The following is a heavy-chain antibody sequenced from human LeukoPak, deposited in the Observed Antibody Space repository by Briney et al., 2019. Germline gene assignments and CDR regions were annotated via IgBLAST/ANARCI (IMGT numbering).Heavy chain of an antibody. J-gene: IGHJ4*02. CDR3: AKHRGYDLGLYYFDY. CDR1: GFTFDDYA. D-gene: IGHD5-12*01. CDR2: ISWNSGSI. Sequence: GGSLRLSCAASGFTFDDYAMHWVRHAPGKGLEWVSGISWNSGSIGYADSVKGRFTISRDNAKNSLYLQMNSLRAEDTALYYCAKHRGYDLGLYYFDYWGQGILVTVSS. V-gene: IGHV3-9*01.